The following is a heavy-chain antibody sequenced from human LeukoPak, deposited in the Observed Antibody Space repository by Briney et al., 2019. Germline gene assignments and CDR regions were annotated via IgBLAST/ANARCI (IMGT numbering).Heavy chain of an antibody. D-gene: IGHD3-10*01. Sequence: GGSLRLSCAASGFTFSSYWMHWVRQAPRKGLVWVSSINSDGSTTTYADSVKGRFTISRDNAKNMVYLQMNSLRAADTAVYYCARAFGSGSQVINYFDFWGQGTLVTVSS. CDR2: INSDGSTT. J-gene: IGHJ4*02. CDR1: GFTFSSYW. V-gene: IGHV3-74*01. CDR3: ARAFGSGSQVINYFDF.